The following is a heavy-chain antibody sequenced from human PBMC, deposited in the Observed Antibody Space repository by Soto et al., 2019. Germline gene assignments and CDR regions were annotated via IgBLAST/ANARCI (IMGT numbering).Heavy chain of an antibody. CDR1: GFTFSSYA. Sequence: GGSLRLSCAASGFTFSSYAMHWVRQAPGKGLEWVAVISYDGSNKYYADSVKGRFTISRDNSKNTLYLQMNSLRAEDTAVYYCARDAPIAPYYYDSSGYFDYWGQGTLVTVSS. J-gene: IGHJ4*02. D-gene: IGHD3-22*01. CDR2: ISYDGSNK. CDR3: ARDAPIAPYYYDSSGYFDY. V-gene: IGHV3-30-3*01.